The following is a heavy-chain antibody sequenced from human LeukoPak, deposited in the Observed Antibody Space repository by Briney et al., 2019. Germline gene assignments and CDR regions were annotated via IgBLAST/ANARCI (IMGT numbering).Heavy chain of an antibody. CDR2: MNPNSGNT. CDR1: GGTFSSYA. V-gene: IGHV1-8*03. D-gene: IGHD1-7*01. CDR3: ARGLGTGTEYYFDY. J-gene: IGHJ4*02. Sequence: ASVKVSCKASGGTFSSYAISWVRQATGQGLERMGWMNPNSGNTDYAQKFQGRVTITRNTSISTAYMELSSLRSEDTAVYYCARGLGTGTEYYFDYWGQGTLVTVSS.